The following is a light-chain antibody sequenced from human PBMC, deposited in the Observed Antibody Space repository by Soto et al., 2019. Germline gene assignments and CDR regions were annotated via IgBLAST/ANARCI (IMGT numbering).Light chain of an antibody. Sequence: DIVMTQSPDSLAVSLGESATINCKSSQSVLYSSNNKNYLAWYQQKPGQPPKLLIYWASTRESGVPDRFSGSGSGTDFTLTISSLQAEDVAVYYCQQHSSTPITFGQGTRLEIK. CDR1: QSVLYSSNNKNY. CDR2: WAS. V-gene: IGKV4-1*01. J-gene: IGKJ5*01. CDR3: QQHSSTPIT.